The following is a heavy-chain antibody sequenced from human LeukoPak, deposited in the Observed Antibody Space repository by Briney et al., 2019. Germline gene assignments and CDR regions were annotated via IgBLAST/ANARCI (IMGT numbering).Heavy chain of an antibody. CDR3: TIDYGFDY. J-gene: IGHJ4*02. CDR1: GYTFTDYY. Sequence: ASVKVSCKASGYTFTDYYLYWVRQAPGQGLEWMGRIKPDSGAAVYARKFQGRVTITRDTSITTAYMELSWLTSDDTAVYYCTIDYGFDYWGQGSLVTVSS. D-gene: IGHD4/OR15-4a*01. CDR2: IKPDSGAA. V-gene: IGHV1-2*06.